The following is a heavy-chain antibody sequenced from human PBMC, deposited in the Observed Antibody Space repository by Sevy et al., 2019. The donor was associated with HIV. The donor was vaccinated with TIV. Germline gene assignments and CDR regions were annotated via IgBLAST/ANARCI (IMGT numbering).Heavy chain of an antibody. D-gene: IGHD2-8*02. CDR3: ARSEGVPGAALRASGGYFDY. Sequence: SETLSLTCAVYGGSFSGYYWSWIRQPPGKGLEWIGEINHSGSTNYNPSLKSRVTISVDTSKNQFSLKLSSVTAADTAVYYCARSEGVPGAALRASGGYFDYWGQGNLVTVSS. CDR1: GGSFSGYY. V-gene: IGHV4-34*01. J-gene: IGHJ4*02. CDR2: INHSGST.